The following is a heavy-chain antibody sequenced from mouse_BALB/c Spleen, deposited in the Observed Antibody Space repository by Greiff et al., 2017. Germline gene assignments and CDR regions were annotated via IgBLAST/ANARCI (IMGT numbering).Heavy chain of an antibody. D-gene: IGHD2-3*01. V-gene: IGHV2-9*02. Sequence: VKLVESGPGLVAPSQSLSITCTVSGFSLTSYGVHWVRQPPGKGLEWLGVIWAGGSTNYNSALMSRLSISKDNSKSQVFLKMNSLQTDDTAMYYCAREIYDGYYPAMDYWGQGTSVTVSS. CDR1: GFSLTSYG. J-gene: IGHJ4*01. CDR2: IWAGGST. CDR3: AREIYDGYYPAMDY.